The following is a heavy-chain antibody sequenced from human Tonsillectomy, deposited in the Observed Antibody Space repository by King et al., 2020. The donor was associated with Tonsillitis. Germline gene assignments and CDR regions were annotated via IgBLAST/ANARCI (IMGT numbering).Heavy chain of an antibody. D-gene: IGHD2-21*02. Sequence: VQLVESGGGLVQPGGSLRLSCAASGFTFSSYAMSWVRQAPGKGLEWVSVISGSGGSTFYADSVKGRFTISRDNSKNTLYLQMNSLRAEDTAVYYCAKSGGVVVTAIGYWGQGTLVTVSS. CDR2: ISGSGGST. CDR3: AKSGGVVVTAIGY. J-gene: IGHJ4*02. CDR1: GFTFSSYA. V-gene: IGHV3-23*04.